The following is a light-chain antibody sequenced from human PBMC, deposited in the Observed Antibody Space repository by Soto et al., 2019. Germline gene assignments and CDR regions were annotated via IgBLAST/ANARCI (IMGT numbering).Light chain of an antibody. CDR2: GAS. CDR1: QSVSSSY. Sequence: EIVMTQSPGTLSLSPGERATLSCRASQSVSSSYLAWYQQKPGQAPRLLIYGASSRATGIPDRFSGSGSGTEFTLTISSLQFEDFAVYYCQQYNNWPPWTFGQGTKVDIK. CDR3: QQYNNWPPWT. V-gene: IGKV3D-15*01. J-gene: IGKJ1*01.